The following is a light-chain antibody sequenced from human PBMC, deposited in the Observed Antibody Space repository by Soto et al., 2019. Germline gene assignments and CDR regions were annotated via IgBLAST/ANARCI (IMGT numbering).Light chain of an antibody. V-gene: IGLV2-11*01. CDR2: DVS. CDR1: SSDVGGYNY. J-gene: IGLJ1*01. CDR3: CSHEGTSTSTV. Sequence: QSVLTQPRSVSGSPGQSVTISCTGTSSDVGGYNYVSWFQHYPGKAPKLMIYDVSRRPSGVPDRFSGSKSGNTASLTISGLQAEDEADYYCCSHEGTSTSTVFGTGLKVTVL.